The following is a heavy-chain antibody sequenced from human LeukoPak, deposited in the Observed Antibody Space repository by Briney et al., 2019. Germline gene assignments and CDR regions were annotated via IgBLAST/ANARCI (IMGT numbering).Heavy chain of an antibody. V-gene: IGHV3-21*01. J-gene: IGHJ3*02. Sequence: GGSLRLSCAASGFTFSSYAMNWVRQAPGKGLEWVSSISSISSYIYYADSVKGRFTVSRDNAKNSLYLQMDSLRAEDTAVYYCARDPSGTYYPRVSGALDIWGQGTMVTVSS. CDR2: ISSISSYI. D-gene: IGHD1-26*01. CDR1: GFTFSSYA. CDR3: ARDPSGTYYPRVSGALDI.